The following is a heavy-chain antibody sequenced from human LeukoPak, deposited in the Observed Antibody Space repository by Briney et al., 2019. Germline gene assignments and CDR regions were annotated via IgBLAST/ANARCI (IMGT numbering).Heavy chain of an antibody. CDR1: GFTFDDYY. J-gene: IGHJ6*02. CDR3: ARDPRLLTGDHSYYYAMDV. CDR2: ISTSGSII. Sequence: GGSLRLSCAASGFTFDDYYMSWVRQAPGKGLEWVSYISTSGSIIFYADSVKGRFTISRDNAKNSLYLQMNSLRAEDTAVYYCARDPRLLTGDHSYYYAMDVWGQGTTVTVSS. D-gene: IGHD7-27*01. V-gene: IGHV3-11*01.